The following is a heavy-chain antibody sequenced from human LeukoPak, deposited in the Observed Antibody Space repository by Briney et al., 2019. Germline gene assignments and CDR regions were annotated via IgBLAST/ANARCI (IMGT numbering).Heavy chain of an antibody. V-gene: IGHV4-39*01. J-gene: IGHJ4*02. CDR1: GGSISSSSYY. D-gene: IGHD1-26*01. CDR2: IYYSGST. Sequence: PSETLSLTCTVSGGSISSSSYYWGWIRQPPGKGLAWIGNIYYSGSTYYNPSLESRVTISVDTSKNQFSLNLSSVTAADTAVYYCARKIVGVSRDNWGQGALVTVSS. CDR3: ARKIVGVSRDN.